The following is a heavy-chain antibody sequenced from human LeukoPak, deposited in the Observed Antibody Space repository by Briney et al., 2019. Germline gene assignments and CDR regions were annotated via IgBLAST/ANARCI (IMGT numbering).Heavy chain of an antibody. D-gene: IGHD3-22*01. V-gene: IGHV1-58*02. CDR3: AAVQPITTIGDAFDI. CDR1: GITFTSSA. J-gene: IGHJ3*02. CDR2: IVVGSGNT. Sequence: SVNVSCKASGITFTSSAMQWVRHARRQRLEWIGWIVVGSGNTNYAQKFQERVTITRDMSTSTAYMELSSLRSEDTAVYYCAAVQPITTIGDAFDIWGQGTMVTVSS.